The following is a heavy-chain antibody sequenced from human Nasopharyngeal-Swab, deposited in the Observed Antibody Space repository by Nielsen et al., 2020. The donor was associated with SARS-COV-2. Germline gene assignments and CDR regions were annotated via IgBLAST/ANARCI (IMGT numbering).Heavy chain of an antibody. J-gene: IGHJ5*02. D-gene: IGHD6-13*01. Sequence: SVNVSRKVSGYTLTELSMHWVRQAPGKGLEWMGGFDPEDGETIYAQKFQGRVTMTEDTSTDTAYMELSSLRSEDTAVYYCATAPPIAAAGTSWFDPWGQGTLVTVSS. CDR3: ATAPPIAAAGTSWFDP. CDR1: GYTLTELS. V-gene: IGHV1-24*01. CDR2: FDPEDGET.